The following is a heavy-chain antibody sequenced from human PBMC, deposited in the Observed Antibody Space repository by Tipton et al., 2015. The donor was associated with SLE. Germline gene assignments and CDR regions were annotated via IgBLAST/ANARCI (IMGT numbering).Heavy chain of an antibody. Sequence: GSLRLSCVVSGYSFSTYGIHWVRQAPGKGLEWVAFILNDGSHQYYPDSVKGRFTISRDNSKTTLYLQMNSLRTEDTAVYYCAKDGAGARFEYWGQGTLVTVSS. CDR3: AKDGAGARFEY. D-gene: IGHD3-10*01. CDR1: GYSFSTYG. V-gene: IGHV3-30*02. J-gene: IGHJ4*02. CDR2: ILNDGSHQ.